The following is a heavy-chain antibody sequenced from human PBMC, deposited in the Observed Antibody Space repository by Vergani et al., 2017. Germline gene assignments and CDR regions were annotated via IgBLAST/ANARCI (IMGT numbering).Heavy chain of an antibody. CDR1: GFTFSSYA. D-gene: IGHD3-3*01. V-gene: IGHV3-23*01. J-gene: IGHJ4*02. Sequence: EVQLLESGGGLVQPGGSLRLSCAASGFTFSSYAMSWVRQAPGKGLEWVSAISGSGGSTYYADSVEGRFTISRVNAKNTLYLQMNSLRAEDTDVYYCAKDAEVFWSGSLNVDYWGQGTLVTVSS. CDR3: AKDAEVFWSGSLNVDY. CDR2: ISGSGGST.